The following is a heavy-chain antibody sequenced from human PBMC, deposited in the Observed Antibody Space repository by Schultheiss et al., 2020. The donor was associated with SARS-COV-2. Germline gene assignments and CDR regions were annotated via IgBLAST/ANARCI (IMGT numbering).Heavy chain of an antibody. V-gene: IGHV4-4*07. CDR3: ARASGYGTYAIDY. CDR2: IYTSGST. CDR1: GASISSSNW. J-gene: IGHJ4*02. Sequence: SETLSLTCGVSGASISSSNWWSWIRQPAGKGLEWIGRIYTSGSTNYNPSFKSRVIMFLDTSKNQFSLTLNSVTAADTALYFCARASGYGTYAIDYWGQGTQVTVSS. D-gene: IGHD1-1*01.